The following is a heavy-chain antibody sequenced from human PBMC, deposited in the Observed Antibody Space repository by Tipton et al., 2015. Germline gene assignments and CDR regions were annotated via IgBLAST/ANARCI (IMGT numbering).Heavy chain of an antibody. D-gene: IGHD3-9*01. CDR1: AYSISSDYY. Sequence: TLSLTCAVSAYSISSDYYWSWIRQPPGKGLGWMGYISYSGSTHYNPSLKSRVSISADTSKNQFSLRLSSVTAADTAVYYCACHDYDLLTRDYQTVDYWGQGTVVTVSS. CDR3: ACHDYDLLTRDYQTVDY. V-gene: IGHV4-38-2*01. CDR2: ISYSGST. J-gene: IGHJ4*02.